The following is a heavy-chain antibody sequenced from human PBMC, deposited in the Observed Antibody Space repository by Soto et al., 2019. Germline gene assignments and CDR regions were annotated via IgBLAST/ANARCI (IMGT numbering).Heavy chain of an antibody. D-gene: IGHD2-8*01. CDR2: IYYSGST. J-gene: IGHJ6*02. Sequence: SETLSLTCTVSGGSISSSSYYWGWIRQPPGKGLEWIGSIYYSGSTYYNPSLKSRVTISVDTSKNQFSLKLSSVAAADTAVYYCAREVWGLSYGMDVWGQGTKVTVS. V-gene: IGHV4-39*02. CDR1: GGSISSSSYY. CDR3: AREVWGLSYGMDV.